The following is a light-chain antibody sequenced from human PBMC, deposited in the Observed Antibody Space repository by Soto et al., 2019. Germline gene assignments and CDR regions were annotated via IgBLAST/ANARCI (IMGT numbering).Light chain of an antibody. CDR3: QHYGSLPRT. V-gene: IGKV3-20*01. J-gene: IGKJ2*02. CDR1: QSVTTTY. CDR2: NID. Sequence: EIVLTQSAGTLSLSPGERATLSCRASQSVTTTYLAWYQQKPGQAPRLLIYNIDSRAAGIPDRFSGSGSGTDFTLSIIRLEPEDFAVYYCQHYGSLPRTFGQGTKVEI.